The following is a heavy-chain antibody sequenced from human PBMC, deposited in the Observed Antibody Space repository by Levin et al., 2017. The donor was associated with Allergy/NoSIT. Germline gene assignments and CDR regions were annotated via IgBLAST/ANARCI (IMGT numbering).Heavy chain of an antibody. CDR2: VYNSGST. CDR1: GDSISSYY. D-gene: IGHD2-15*01. Sequence: SETLSLTCTVSGDSISSYYWSWIRQPPGKGLEWIGYVYNSGSTNYNPSLKSRVTISVDTSKNPFSLKLSSVTAADTAVYYCARRFCSGGTCYSGSHGMDVWGQGTTVTVSS. V-gene: IGHV4-4*08. J-gene: IGHJ6*02. CDR3: ARRFCSGGTCYSGSHGMDV.